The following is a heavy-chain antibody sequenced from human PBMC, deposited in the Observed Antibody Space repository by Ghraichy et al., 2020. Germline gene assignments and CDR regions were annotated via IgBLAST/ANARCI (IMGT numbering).Heavy chain of an antibody. CDR3: ARDCGDRGDNWFDP. CDR2: IYHSGST. V-gene: IGHV4-38-2*01. D-gene: IGHD2-21*01. CDR1: GYPISSGYY. Sequence: SETLSLTCAVSGYPISSGYYWGWFRQPPGKGLEWIGSIYHSGSTYYNPSLKSRVTISVDTPKNQFSLKLSSVTAAATAVYYCARDCGDRGDNWFDPGGQGTRVTVSS. J-gene: IGHJ5*02.